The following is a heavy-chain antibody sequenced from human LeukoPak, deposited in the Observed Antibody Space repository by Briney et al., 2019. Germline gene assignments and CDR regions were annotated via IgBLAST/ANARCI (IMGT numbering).Heavy chain of an antibody. Sequence: KPGGSLRLSCVASGFTLSHYYMSWIRQAPGKGLEWISYISSSGSSTYYPDSVKGRFTISRDNAKNALYLQMSSLRAEDTAVYYCARESGRSADYWGQGTLVTVSS. CDR1: GFTLSHYY. J-gene: IGHJ4*02. V-gene: IGHV3-11*04. D-gene: IGHD3-10*01. CDR3: ARESGRSADY. CDR2: ISSSGSST.